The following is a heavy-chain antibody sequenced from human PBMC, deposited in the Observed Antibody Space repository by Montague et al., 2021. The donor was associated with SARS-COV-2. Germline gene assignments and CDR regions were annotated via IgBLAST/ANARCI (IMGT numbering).Heavy chain of an antibody. CDR2: MNYNSGNT. Sequence: SVKVSCKASGYTFISYDINWVRQAAGQGLEWMGWMNYNSGNTGFVQKFEGRVTMTRDTSISTAYMELSSLRSEDTAVYYCARALSRREVPDQYYMDVWGKGTTVTVSS. V-gene: IGHV1-8*01. CDR3: ARALSRREVPDQYYMDV. CDR1: GYTFISYD. D-gene: IGHD2-2*01. J-gene: IGHJ6*03.